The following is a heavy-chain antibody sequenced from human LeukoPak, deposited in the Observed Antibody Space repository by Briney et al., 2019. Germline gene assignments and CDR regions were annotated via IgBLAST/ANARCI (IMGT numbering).Heavy chain of an antibody. CDR3: ARQGYCSGGSCPKYYGMDV. D-gene: IGHD2-15*01. V-gene: IGHV4-59*08. Sequence: SETLSLTCTVSGGSISSDYWSWIRQPPGKGLEWIGYIYYSGSTNYNPSLKSRVTISVDTSKNQFSLKLSSVTAADTAVYYCARQGYCSGGSCPKYYGMDVWGQGTTVTVSS. J-gene: IGHJ6*02. CDR1: GGSISSDY. CDR2: IYYSGST.